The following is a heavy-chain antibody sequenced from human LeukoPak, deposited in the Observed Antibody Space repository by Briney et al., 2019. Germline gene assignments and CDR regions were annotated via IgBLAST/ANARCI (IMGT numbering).Heavy chain of an antibody. CDR1: GGSLSPYW. CDR2: IKQSGHT. Sequence: SETLSLTCEVYGGSLSPYWWSWIRQPPGKGLEWIGEIKQSGHTNYNPSLKSRVTISVDTSKKQFSLKLSSVTVADTALYFCARRGANDFGDSAGNFAYDIWGQGTMVTASS. D-gene: IGHD4-17*01. J-gene: IGHJ3*02. V-gene: IGHV4-34*01. CDR3: ARRGANDFGDSAGNFAYDI.